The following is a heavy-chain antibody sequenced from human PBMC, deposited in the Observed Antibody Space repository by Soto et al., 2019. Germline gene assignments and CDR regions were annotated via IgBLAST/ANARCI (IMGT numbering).Heavy chain of an antibody. CDR3: AREKYDSSGRNWFDP. D-gene: IGHD3-22*01. J-gene: IGHJ5*02. V-gene: IGHV4-39*02. Sequence: SETLSLTCTVSGDSISSSSYYWGWIRQPPGKGLEWIGSISYSGSTYYNPSLKSRVTISVDTSKNQFSLKLSSVTAADTAVYYCAREKYDSSGRNWFDPWGQGTLVTVSS. CDR2: ISYSGST. CDR1: GDSISSSSYY.